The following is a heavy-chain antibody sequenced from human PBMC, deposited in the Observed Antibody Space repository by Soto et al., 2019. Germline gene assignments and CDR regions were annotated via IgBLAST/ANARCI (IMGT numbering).Heavy chain of an antibody. V-gene: IGHV3-72*01. CDR2: SRNKANSYTT. Sequence: GGSLRLSCAASGFTFSDHYMDWVRQAPGKGLEWVGRSRNKANSYTTEYAASVKGRFTISRDDSKNIAYLQMNSLKTEDSAVYYCTRAESPNIAYFFDYWGQGTLVTVSS. J-gene: IGHJ4*02. CDR3: TRAESPNIAYFFDY. CDR1: GFTFSDHY.